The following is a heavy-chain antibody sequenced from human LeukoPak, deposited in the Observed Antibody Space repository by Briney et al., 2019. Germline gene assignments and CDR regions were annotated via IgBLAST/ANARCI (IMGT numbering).Heavy chain of an antibody. D-gene: IGHD2-2*01. Sequence: SETLSLTCAVYGGSFSGYYWSWIRQPPGKGLEWIGEINHSGSTNYNPSLKSRVTISVDTSKNQLSLKLSSVTAADTAVYYCARGYQLLWGGWFDPWGQGTLVTVSS. CDR2: INHSGST. V-gene: IGHV4-34*01. CDR3: ARGYQLLWGGWFDP. J-gene: IGHJ5*02. CDR1: GGSFSGYY.